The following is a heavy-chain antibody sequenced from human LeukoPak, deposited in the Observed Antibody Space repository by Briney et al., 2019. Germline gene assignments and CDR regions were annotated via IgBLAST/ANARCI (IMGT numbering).Heavy chain of an antibody. D-gene: IGHD6-13*01. CDR3: ARERRIAAAGHSYAFDI. V-gene: IGHV3-53*01. Sequence: GGSLRLSCAASGFTVSNNYMSWVRQAPGKGLEWVSVIYSGGRTDYADSVKGRFTISRDKSKNTLYLQMNSLRVEDTAVYYCARERRIAAAGHSYAFDIWGQGTMVTVSS. J-gene: IGHJ3*02. CDR1: GFTVSNNY. CDR2: IYSGGRT.